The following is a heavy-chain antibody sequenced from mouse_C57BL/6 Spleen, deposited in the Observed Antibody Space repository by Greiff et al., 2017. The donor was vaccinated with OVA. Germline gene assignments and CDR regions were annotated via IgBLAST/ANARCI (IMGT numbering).Heavy chain of an antibody. CDR2: IHPSASDT. D-gene: IGHD1-1*01. CDR1: GYTFTSYW. Sequence: QVQLQQPGAELVKPGASVKVSCKASGYTFTSYWMHWVKQRPGQGLEWIGRIHPSASDTNYNQKFKGKATLTVDKSSSTAYMQLSSLTSEDSAVYYCAIEEYYGSSPYYAMDYWGQGTSVTVSS. CDR3: AIEEYYGSSPYYAMDY. V-gene: IGHV1-74*01. J-gene: IGHJ4*01.